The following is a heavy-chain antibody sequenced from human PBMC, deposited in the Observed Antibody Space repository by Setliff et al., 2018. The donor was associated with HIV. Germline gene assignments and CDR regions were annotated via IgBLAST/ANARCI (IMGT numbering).Heavy chain of an antibody. CDR3: ARDRALRFSNSPSFNYFDV. CDR2: VYSSGST. D-gene: IGHD1-1*01. V-gene: IGHV4-4*07. Sequence: SETLSLTCTVSGGSITDYYWTWIRQPAGKGLEWIGRVYSSGSTNCNPSLKSRVTMSVETSKNQFSLKLTSVTAADTAVYYCARDRALRFSNSPSFNYFDVWGQGALVTVSS. J-gene: IGHJ4*02. CDR1: GGSITDYY.